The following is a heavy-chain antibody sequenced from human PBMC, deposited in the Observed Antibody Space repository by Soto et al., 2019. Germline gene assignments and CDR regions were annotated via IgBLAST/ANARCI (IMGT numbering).Heavy chain of an antibody. CDR3: ARVSWDSSSSEVGWFDP. CDR2: IFYSGST. Sequence: QVQLQESGPGLVKPSETLSLTCTVSGGSISNYYWSWIRQPPGKGLEWIGYIFYSGSTNYNPSLKSRVTISVDTSKNQFSLKLTSVTAADMAVYYCARVSWDSSSSEVGWFDPWGQGTLVTVSS. J-gene: IGHJ5*02. D-gene: IGHD3-22*01. V-gene: IGHV4-59*01. CDR1: GGSISNYY.